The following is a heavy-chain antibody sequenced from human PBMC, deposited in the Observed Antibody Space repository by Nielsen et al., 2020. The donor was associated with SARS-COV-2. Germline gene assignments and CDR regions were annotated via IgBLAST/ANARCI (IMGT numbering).Heavy chain of an antibody. D-gene: IGHD1-26*01. CDR3: ASDGSGSYFDY. V-gene: IGHV3-30*04. J-gene: IGHJ4*02. Sequence: GGSLRLSCAASGFTFSSYAMHWVRQAPGKGLEWVAVISYDGSNKYYAGSVKGRFTISRDNSKNTLYLQMNSLRAEDTAVYYCASDGSGSYFDYWGQGTLVTVSS. CDR1: GFTFSSYA. CDR2: ISYDGSNK.